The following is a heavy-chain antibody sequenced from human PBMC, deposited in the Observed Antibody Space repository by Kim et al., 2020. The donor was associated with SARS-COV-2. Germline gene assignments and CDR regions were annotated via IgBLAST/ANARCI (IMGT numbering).Heavy chain of an antibody. Sequence: GGSLRLSCVASGFTFSSYWMNWVRQAPGKGLVWVSRVNSDGSSTSYADSVRGRFTISRDNARNTLYLQMNSLRAEDTAVYSCASLSTGYVRDNFDYWGQG. CDR2: VNSDGSST. CDR1: GFTFSSYW. D-gene: IGHD1-1*01. CDR3: ASLSTGYVRDNFDY. V-gene: IGHV3-74*01. J-gene: IGHJ4*02.